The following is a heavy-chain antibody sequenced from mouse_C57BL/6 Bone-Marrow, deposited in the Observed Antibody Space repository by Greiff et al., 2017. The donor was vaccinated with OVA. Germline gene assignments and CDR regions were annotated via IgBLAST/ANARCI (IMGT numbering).Heavy chain of an antibody. D-gene: IGHD1-1*01. J-gene: IGHJ3*01. CDR3: AKRVYYGSSYGFAY. CDR2: IWRGGST. V-gene: IGHV2-5*01. CDR1: GFSLTSYG. Sequence: QVQLMESGPGLVQPSQSLSITCTVSGFSLTSYGVHWVHQSPGKGLEWLGVIWRGGSTDSNAAFMYRLSITKNNSKSQVICMMNRLKADDTAIYDRAKRVYYGSSYGFAYWGQGTLVTVSA.